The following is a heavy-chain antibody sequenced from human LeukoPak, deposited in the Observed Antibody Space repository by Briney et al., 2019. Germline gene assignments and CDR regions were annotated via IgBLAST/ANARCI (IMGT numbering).Heavy chain of an antibody. CDR3: ARAHYYGSGSYSYYMDV. D-gene: IGHD3-10*01. CDR1: GGSFSDYY. Sequence: SETLSLTCAVYGGSFSDYYWSWIRQPPGKGLEWIGEINHSGSTNCNPSLKSRVTISVDTSKNQFSLKLSSVTAADTAVYYCARAHYYGSGSYSYYMDVWGKGTTVTISS. V-gene: IGHV4-34*01. J-gene: IGHJ6*03. CDR2: INHSGST.